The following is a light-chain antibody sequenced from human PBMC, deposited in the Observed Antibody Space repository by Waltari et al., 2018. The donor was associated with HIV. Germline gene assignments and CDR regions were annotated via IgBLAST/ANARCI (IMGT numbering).Light chain of an antibody. CDR2: AAS. Sequence: DIQMTQSPSSLSASVGDRVTITSRASQGISNYLDWYQHKPGKTPHLLISAASTLQSGVPSRFSGSGSGTDFTLTISSLQPEDVASYYCQRYNSAPFTFGPGTKVDIK. J-gene: IGKJ3*01. V-gene: IGKV1-27*01. CDR3: QRYNSAPFT. CDR1: QGISNY.